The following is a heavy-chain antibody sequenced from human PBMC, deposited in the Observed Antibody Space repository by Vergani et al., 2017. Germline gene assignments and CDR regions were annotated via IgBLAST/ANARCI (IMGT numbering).Heavy chain of an antibody. J-gene: IGHJ6*03. V-gene: IGHV3-23*01. Sequence: EVQLLESGGGLVQPGGSLRLSCAASGFTFSSSAMSWVRQAPGKGLEWVSAISGSGGSTYYADSVKGRFTISRDNSKNTLYLQMNSLRAEDTAVYYCAKAKGYYYYYYMDFWGKGTTVTVSS. CDR2: ISGSGGST. CDR3: AKAKGYYYYYYMDF. CDR1: GFTFSSSA.